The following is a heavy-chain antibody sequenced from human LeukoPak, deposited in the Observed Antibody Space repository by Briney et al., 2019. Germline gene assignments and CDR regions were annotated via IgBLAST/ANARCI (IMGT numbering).Heavy chain of an antibody. CDR2: ISYDGSNK. D-gene: IGHD6-19*01. V-gene: IGHV3-30-3*01. J-gene: IGHJ6*02. CDR3: ARESTIAVAGLYYYYGMDV. Sequence: GRSLRLSCAASGFTFSSYAMHWVRQAPGKGLEWVTDISYDGSNKYYADSVKGRFTISRDNSKNTLYLQMNSLRAEDTAVYYCARESTIAVAGLYYYYGMDVWGQGTTVTVSS. CDR1: GFTFSSYA.